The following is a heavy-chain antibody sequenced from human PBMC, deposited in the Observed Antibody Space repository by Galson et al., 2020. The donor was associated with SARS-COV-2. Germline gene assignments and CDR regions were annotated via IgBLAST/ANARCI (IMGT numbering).Heavy chain of an antibody. CDR2: INHSGST. V-gene: IGHV4-34*01. J-gene: IGHJ4*02. D-gene: IGHD3-10*01. CDR3: ARGRPRYYGSVGYQYYFEY. CDR1: GGSFSGYY. Sequence: SQASETLSLTCAVSGGSFSGYYWNWIRQPPGKGLEWIGEINHSGSTNYNPSLKSRVTISIGTSNRQISLKLISLTAADTAVYYCARGRPRYYGSVGYQYYFEYWGQGTLVTVSS.